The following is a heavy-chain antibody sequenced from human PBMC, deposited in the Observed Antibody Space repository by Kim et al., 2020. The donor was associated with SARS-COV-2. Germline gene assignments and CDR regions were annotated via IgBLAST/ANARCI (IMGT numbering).Heavy chain of an antibody. V-gene: IGHV1-24*01. Sequence: ASVKVSCKVSGYTLTELSMHWVRQAPGKGLEWMGGFDPEDGETIYAQKFQGRVTMTEDTSTDTAYMELSSLRSEDTAVYYCATDTPVVLRFLEWKLGPNYYYGMDVWGQGTTVTVSS. D-gene: IGHD3-3*01. CDR3: ATDTPVVLRFLEWKLGPNYYYGMDV. CDR1: GYTLTELS. CDR2: FDPEDGET. J-gene: IGHJ6*02.